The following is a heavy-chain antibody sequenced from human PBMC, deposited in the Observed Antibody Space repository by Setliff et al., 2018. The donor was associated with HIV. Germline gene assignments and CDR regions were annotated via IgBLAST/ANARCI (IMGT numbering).Heavy chain of an antibody. CDR3: ARDKVSTTLGGLVSDCFYYGMDI. V-gene: IGHV4-39*07. D-gene: IGHD3-16*01. Sequence: SETLSLTCTVSGGSISNSRYYWSWIRQPPGKGLEWIGSTSDSGTPNYNPSLKSRVTITLDTSRNQFSLKVTSLTAADTAEYYCARDKVSTTLGGLVSDCFYYGMDIWGQGTTVTVSS. CDR1: GGSISNSRYY. J-gene: IGHJ6*02. CDR2: TSDSGTP.